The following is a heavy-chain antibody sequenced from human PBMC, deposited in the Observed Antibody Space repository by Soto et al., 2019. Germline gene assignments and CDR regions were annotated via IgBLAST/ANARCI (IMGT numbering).Heavy chain of an antibody. V-gene: IGHV1-18*04. CDR3: ARGHLLSRSSPNFRVDWLDS. CDR1: GYIFTSYG. J-gene: IGHJ5*01. D-gene: IGHD3-9*01. Sequence: QVQLVQSGAEVKKPGASVKVSCKATGYIFTSYGISWVRQAPGQGLEWVGWINGYNGNTNYAQNLQGRVTMITDTSTSTGYLELRSLRSDDTAVYYCARGHLLSRSSPNFRVDWLDSWGQGTQVTVSS. CDR2: INGYNGNT.